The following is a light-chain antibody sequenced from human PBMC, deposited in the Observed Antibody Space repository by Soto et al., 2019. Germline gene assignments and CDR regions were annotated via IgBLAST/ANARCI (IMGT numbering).Light chain of an antibody. CDR3: CSYAGTSTHTV. J-gene: IGLJ7*01. CDR1: SSDVGRYKL. V-gene: IGLV2-23*02. Sequence: QSALTQPASVSGSPGQSITLSCTGTSSDVGRYKLVSWYQQHPGKAPKLMISEVSKRPSEISDRFSGSKSGSTASLTISGLQAEDEAYYYCCSYAGTSTHTVFGGGTQLTVL. CDR2: EVS.